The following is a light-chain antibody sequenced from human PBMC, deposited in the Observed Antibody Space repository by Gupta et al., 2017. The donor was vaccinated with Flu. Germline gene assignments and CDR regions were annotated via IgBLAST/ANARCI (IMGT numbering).Light chain of an antibody. Sequence: DIQMTPPPSSLSASVGDRVTITCRASQSISSYLNWYQQKPGKAPKLLIYAASSLQSGVPSRFSGSGSGTDFTLTISSLQPEDFATYYCQQSDSTPPYTFGQGTKLEIK. J-gene: IGKJ2*01. CDR2: AAS. CDR1: QSISSY. V-gene: IGKV1-39*01. CDR3: QQSDSTPPYT.